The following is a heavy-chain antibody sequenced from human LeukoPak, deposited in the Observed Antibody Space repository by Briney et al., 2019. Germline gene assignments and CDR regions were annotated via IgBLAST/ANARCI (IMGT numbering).Heavy chain of an antibody. Sequence: GGSLRLSCAASGFTFSSYAMSWDRQAPGKGLEWVSAISGSGGSTYYADSVKGRFTISRDNSKNTLYLQMNSLRAEDTAVYYCAKDPRIAVAGFDYWGQGTLVTVSS. V-gene: IGHV3-23*01. CDR3: AKDPRIAVAGFDY. D-gene: IGHD6-19*01. CDR2: ISGSGGST. J-gene: IGHJ4*02. CDR1: GFTFSSYA.